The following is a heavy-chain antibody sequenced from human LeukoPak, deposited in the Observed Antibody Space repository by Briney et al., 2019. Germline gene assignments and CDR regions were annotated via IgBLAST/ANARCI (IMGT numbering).Heavy chain of an antibody. CDR3: ARGGRGEYSRHFYFDY. CDR2: IIAIFGTA. D-gene: IGHD6-6*01. J-gene: IGHJ4*02. Sequence: WASVKVSCKASGGTFSSDAVSWVRQTPGQGLEWMGGIIAIFGTANYAQKLQGIVTITADESTSTAYMELSSLRSEDTALYYCARGGRGEYSRHFYFDYWGQGTLVTVSS. CDR1: GGTFSSDA. V-gene: IGHV1-69*13.